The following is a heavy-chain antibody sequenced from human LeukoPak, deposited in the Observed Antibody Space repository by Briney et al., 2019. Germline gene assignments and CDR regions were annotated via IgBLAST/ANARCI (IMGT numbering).Heavy chain of an antibody. CDR3: ARSDYGDSAGGAFDI. Sequence: GGSLRLSCAASGFTFSSYAMTWVRQAPGKGLEWVAVISYDGSNKYYADSVKGRFTIPRDNSKNTLYLQMNSLRAEDTAVYYCARSDYGDSAGGAFDIWGQGTMVTVSS. D-gene: IGHD4-17*01. CDR2: ISYDGSNK. V-gene: IGHV3-30-3*01. CDR1: GFTFSSYA. J-gene: IGHJ3*02.